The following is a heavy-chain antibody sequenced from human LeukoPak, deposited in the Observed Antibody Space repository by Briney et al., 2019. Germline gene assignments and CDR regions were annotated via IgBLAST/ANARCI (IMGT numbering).Heavy chain of an antibody. CDR1: GYTFTSYD. CDR2: MNPNSGNT. J-gene: IGHJ3*02. D-gene: IGHD4-17*01. V-gene: IGHV1-8*01. CDR3: ARELAEATVTGGAFDI. Sequence: ASVKVSCKASGYTFTSYDINWVRQATGQGLEWMGWMNPNSGNTGYAQKFQGRVTITADKSTSTAYMELSSLRSEDTAVYYCARELAEATVTGGAFDIWGQGTMVTVSS.